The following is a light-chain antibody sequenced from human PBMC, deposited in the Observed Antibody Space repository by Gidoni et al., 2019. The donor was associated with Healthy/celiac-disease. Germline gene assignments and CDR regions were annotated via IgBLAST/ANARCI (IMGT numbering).Light chain of an antibody. Sequence: SALTQPASVSGSPGQSITISCTGTSSDVGGYNYVSWYQQHPGKAPKLMIYEVSNRPSGVSNRCSGSKSGNTASLTISGLQAEDEADYYCSSYTSSSTLGVFGTGTKVTVL. CDR3: SSYTSSSTLGV. CDR1: SSDVGGYNY. CDR2: EVS. J-gene: IGLJ1*01. V-gene: IGLV2-14*01.